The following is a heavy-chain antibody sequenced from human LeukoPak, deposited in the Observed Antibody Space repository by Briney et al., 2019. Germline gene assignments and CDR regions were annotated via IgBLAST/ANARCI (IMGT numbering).Heavy chain of an antibody. CDR1: GFXVSSNY. J-gene: IGHJ4*02. Sequence: GGSLRLSCAASGFXVSSNYISWVRQAPGKGLEWLSVIYSGGSTYYADSVKGRFTISRDNSKNTLYLQMNSLRAEDTAVYYCARDSSGWYYFDYWGQGTLVTVSS. CDR3: ARDSSGWYYFDY. CDR2: IYSGGST. D-gene: IGHD6-19*01. V-gene: IGHV3-66*01.